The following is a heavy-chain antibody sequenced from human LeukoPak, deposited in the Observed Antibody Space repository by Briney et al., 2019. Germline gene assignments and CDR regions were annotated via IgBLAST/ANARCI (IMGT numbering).Heavy chain of an antibody. V-gene: IGHV3-15*04. J-gene: IGHJ4*02. D-gene: IGHD6-13*01. Sequence: GGSLRLSCAASGFSFSSYWMHWVRQAPGKGLEWIGRIESKRDGGTTDYAAPVQGRFAMSRDDSQNTVYLQMNSLKTADTAVYYCATDGGIGPSPIFDYWGQGTLLTVSS. CDR1: GFSFSSYW. CDR2: IESKRDGGTT. CDR3: ATDGGIGPSPIFDY.